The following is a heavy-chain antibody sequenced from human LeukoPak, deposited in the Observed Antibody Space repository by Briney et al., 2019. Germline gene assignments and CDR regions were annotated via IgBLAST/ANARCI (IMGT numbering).Heavy chain of an antibody. D-gene: IGHD4-17*01. J-gene: IGHJ4*02. Sequence: PGGSLRLSCAASGFTFSSYAMSWVRQAPGKGLEWVSAISGSGGSTYYADSVKGRFTISRDISKNTLYLQMNSLRVEDTAVYYCAKYGGLTTVSKIDYWGQGTLVTVSS. CDR3: AKYGGLTTVSKIDY. CDR1: GFTFSSYA. V-gene: IGHV3-23*01. CDR2: ISGSGGST.